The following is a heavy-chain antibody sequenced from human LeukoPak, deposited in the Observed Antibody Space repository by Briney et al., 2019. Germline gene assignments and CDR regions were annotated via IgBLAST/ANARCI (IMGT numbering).Heavy chain of an antibody. CDR1: GFNYSSYT. CDR2: ISASRGIT. D-gene: IGHD3-3*01. CDR3: VRGSLASGVVVYYYYYLDV. J-gene: IGHJ6*03. Sequence: GGSLRLSCAASGFNYSSYTMNWVRQAPGMGLEWLSYISASRGITYYADSVKGRFTISRDNAKNSLYLQMNSLRAEDTAVYYCVRGSLASGVVVYYYYYLDVWGKGTTVSVSS. V-gene: IGHV3-48*01.